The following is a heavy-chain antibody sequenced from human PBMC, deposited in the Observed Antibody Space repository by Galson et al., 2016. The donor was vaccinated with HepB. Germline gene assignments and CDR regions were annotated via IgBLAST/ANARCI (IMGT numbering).Heavy chain of an antibody. J-gene: IGHJ5*02. V-gene: IGHV3-23*01. CDR3: ARAIVVVSAPRFDP. D-gene: IGHD2-21*01. CDR1: GFTFTNYI. Sequence: SLRLSCAASGFTFTNYIMSWVRQAPGKGLEWVSAISGGGSDTYYLDFAKGRFTISKDNSKNTVYLQMNNLRAEDTAIYYCARAIVVVSAPRFDPWGQGTLVTVSS. CDR2: ISGGGSDT.